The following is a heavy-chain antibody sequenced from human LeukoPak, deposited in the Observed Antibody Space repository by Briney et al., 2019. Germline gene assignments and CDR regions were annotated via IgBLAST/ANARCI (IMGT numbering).Heavy chain of an antibody. CDR1: GLTFSNSC. CDR2: IRQDGSEE. CDR3: ARDRSISGVVTLDY. V-gene: IGHV3-7*01. Sequence: GGSLRLSCAASGLTFSNSCMTWVRQAPGKGLEWVANIRQDGSEETYVYSVRGRFTFSRDNAKNSLYLQMNTLRAEDTAMYYCARDRSISGVVTLDYWGQGALVTVSS. J-gene: IGHJ4*02. D-gene: IGHD3-3*01.